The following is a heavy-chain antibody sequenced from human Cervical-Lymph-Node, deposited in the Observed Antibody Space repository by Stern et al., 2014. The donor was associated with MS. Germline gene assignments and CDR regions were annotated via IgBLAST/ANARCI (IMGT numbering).Heavy chain of an antibody. D-gene: IGHD3/OR15-3a*01. CDR3: ASRLEAFPGLISEL. V-gene: IGHV4-61*08. CDR1: GGSVSSGGYY. Sequence: QVQLQESGPGLVRPSETLSLTCSVSGGSVSSGGYYWTRVRQPPGKGLEWIGYIYYSESITTNYSPSLQSRVTISVDRSRNQFSLRLSSVTAADTAVYYCASRLEAFPGLISELWGQGTLVTVSS. J-gene: IGHJ4*02. CDR2: IYYSESITT.